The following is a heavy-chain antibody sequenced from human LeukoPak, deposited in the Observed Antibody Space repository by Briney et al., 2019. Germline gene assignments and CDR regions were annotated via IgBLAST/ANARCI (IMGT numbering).Heavy chain of an antibody. D-gene: IGHD6-13*01. V-gene: IGHV4-34*01. Sequence: SETLSLTCAVYGGSFSGYYWSRIRQPPGKGLEWSGEINHSGSTNYNPSLKSRVTISVDTSKNQFSLKLSSVTAADTAVYAREGFEQQLGVGECYFDYWGQGTLVTVSS. J-gene: IGHJ4*02. CDR3: EGFEQQLGVGECYFDY. CDR1: GGSFSGYY. CDR2: INHSGST.